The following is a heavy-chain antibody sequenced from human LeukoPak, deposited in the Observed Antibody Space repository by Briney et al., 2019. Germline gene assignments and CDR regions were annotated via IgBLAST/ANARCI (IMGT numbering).Heavy chain of an antibody. CDR1: GGSISSYY. CDR2: IYYSGST. Sequence: SSETLSLTCTVSGGSISSYYWSWIRQPPGKGLEWIGYIYYSGSTNYNPSLKSRVTISVDTSKNQFSLKLSSVTAADTAVYYCARALSRYSVFEPWGQGTLVTVSS. D-gene: IGHD2-21*01. V-gene: IGHV4-59*01. CDR3: ARALSRYSVFEP. J-gene: IGHJ5*02.